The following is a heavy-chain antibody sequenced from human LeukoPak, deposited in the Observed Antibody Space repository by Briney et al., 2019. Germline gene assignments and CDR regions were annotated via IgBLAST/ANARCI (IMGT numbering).Heavy chain of an antibody. Sequence: GESLKISCKGSGYSFTSYWIGWVRQMPGKGLEWMGIIYPGDSDTRYSPSFQGQVTISADKSISTAYLQLSSLKASDTAMYYCARARGEGETSTYDILTGYLPQNWFDPWGPGTLVTASS. CDR2: IYPGDSDT. D-gene: IGHD3-9*01. V-gene: IGHV5-51*01. J-gene: IGHJ5*02. CDR1: GYSFTSYW. CDR3: ARARGEGETSTYDILTGYLPQNWFDP.